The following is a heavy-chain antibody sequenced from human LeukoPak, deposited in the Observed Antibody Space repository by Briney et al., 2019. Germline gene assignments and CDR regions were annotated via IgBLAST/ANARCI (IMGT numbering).Heavy chain of an antibody. CDR1: GFTFSDSW. D-gene: IGHD2-21*02. V-gene: IGHV3-74*03. J-gene: IGHJ4*02. CDR3: ARHGPLCGGDCYLDS. CDR2: VKSDGGST. Sequence: GGSLRLSCAASGFTFSDSWMHWVRQAPGKGLVWVSRVKSDGGSTTYADSVKGRFTISRDNAKNTLYLQMNSLRAEDTAVYYCARHGPLCGGDCYLDSWGQGTLVTVSS.